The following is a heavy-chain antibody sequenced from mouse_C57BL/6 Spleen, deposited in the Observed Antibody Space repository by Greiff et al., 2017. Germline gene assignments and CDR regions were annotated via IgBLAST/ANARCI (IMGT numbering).Heavy chain of an antibody. CDR1: GYTFTSYW. CDR3: ARDPITTVVATSFDY. CDR2: INPSSGYT. J-gene: IGHJ2*01. V-gene: IGHV1-7*01. Sequence: QVQLKQSGAELAKPGASVKLSCKASGYTFTSYWMHWVNQRPGQGLEWIGYINPSSGYTKYNQKFKDKATLTADKSSSTAYMQLSSLTYEDSAVYYCARDPITTVVATSFDYWGQGTTLTVSS. D-gene: IGHD1-1*01.